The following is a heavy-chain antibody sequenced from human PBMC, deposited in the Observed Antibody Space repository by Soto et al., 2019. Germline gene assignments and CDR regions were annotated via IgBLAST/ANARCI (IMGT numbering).Heavy chain of an antibody. Sequence: GASVKVSCKASGYTFTSYDINWVRQATGQGLEWMGWMNPNSGNTGYAQKFQGRVTMTRNTSISTAYMELSSLRSEDTAVYYGARSSIGLGAFDIWGQGTKVSVSS. CDR2: MNPNSGNT. D-gene: IGHD6-25*01. J-gene: IGHJ3*02. CDR1: GYTFTSYD. V-gene: IGHV1-8*01. CDR3: ARSSIGLGAFDI.